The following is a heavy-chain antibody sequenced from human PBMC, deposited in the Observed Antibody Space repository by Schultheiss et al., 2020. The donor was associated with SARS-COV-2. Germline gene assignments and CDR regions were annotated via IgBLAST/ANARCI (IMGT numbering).Heavy chain of an antibody. J-gene: IGHJ4*02. CDR1: GFTFSNAW. CDR3: AKDGSGWSIGY. V-gene: IGHV3-23*01. D-gene: IGHD6-19*01. CDR2: ISGSGGST. Sequence: GGSLRLSCAASGFTFSNAWMSWVRQAPGKGLEWVSAISGSGGSTYYADSVKGRFTISRDNSKNTLYLQMNSLRAEDTATFYCAKDGSGWSIGYWGQGTLVTVSS.